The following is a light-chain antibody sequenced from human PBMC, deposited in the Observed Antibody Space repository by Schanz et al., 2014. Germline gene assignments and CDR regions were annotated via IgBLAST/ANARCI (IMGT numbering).Light chain of an antibody. CDR2: GAS. CDR3: QQRDSWPLT. J-gene: IGKJ4*01. Sequence: EIVLTQSPGTLSLSPGERATLSCRASQSVSSYLAWYQQKPGQAPRLLICGASTRAPGIPDRFSGSGSGTDFTLTISGLEPEDFAVYYCQQRDSWPLTFGGGTKVEIK. CDR1: QSVSSY. V-gene: IGKV3-11*01.